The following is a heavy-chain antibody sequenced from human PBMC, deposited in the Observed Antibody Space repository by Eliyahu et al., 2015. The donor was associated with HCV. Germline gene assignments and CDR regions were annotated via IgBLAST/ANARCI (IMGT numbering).Heavy chain of an antibody. CDR1: GFRXSDYW. D-gene: IGHD4-17*01. J-gene: IGHJ4*02. CDR2: IXQDGSAK. V-gene: IGHV3-7*02. CDR3: AAGYYGDYEY. Sequence: EVQLVESGGGLVQPGGSLRLXCAASGFRXSDYWMTWVRQAPGRGLEWVANIXQDGSAKFYVDSVKGRFTISRDNTKNSLFLQMNTLRVEDTAVYYCAAGYYGDYEYWGQGTLVTVSS.